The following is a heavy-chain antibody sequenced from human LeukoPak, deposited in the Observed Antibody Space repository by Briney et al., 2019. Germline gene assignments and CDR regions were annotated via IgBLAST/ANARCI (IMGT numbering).Heavy chain of an antibody. CDR1: GYTFTSYG. D-gene: IGHD5-18*01. V-gene: IGHV1-46*01. CDR3: ARWGWIQLPPSGYGMDV. J-gene: IGHJ6*02. Sequence: ASVKVSCKASGYTFTSYGISWVRQAPGQGLEWMGIINPSGGSTSYAQKFQGRVTMTRDTSTSTVYMELSSLRSEDTAVYYCARWGWIQLPPSGYGMDVWGQGTTVTVSS. CDR2: INPSGGST.